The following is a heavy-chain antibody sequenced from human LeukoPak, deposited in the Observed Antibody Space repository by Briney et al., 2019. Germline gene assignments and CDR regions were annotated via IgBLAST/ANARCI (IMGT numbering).Heavy chain of an antibody. CDR2: IIPIFGTA. Sequence: GASVKVSCKASGGTFSSYAISWVRQAPGQGLEWMGGIIPIFGTANYAQKFQGRVTITADKSTSTAYMELSSLRSEDTAVYYCARARPDYVGIYYFDYWGQGTLVTVSS. D-gene: IGHD4-17*01. CDR1: GGTFSSYA. V-gene: IGHV1-69*06. CDR3: ARARPDYVGIYYFDY. J-gene: IGHJ4*02.